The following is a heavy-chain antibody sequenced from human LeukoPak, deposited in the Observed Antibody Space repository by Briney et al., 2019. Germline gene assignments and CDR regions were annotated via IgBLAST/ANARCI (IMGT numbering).Heavy chain of an antibody. J-gene: IGHJ4*02. Sequence: ASVKVSCKASGYTFTSYGISWVRQAPGQGLEWMGWISAYNGNTNYAQKLQGRVTMTTDTSTSTDYMELRSLRSDDTAVYYCARDDTYSSSSCDYWGQGTLVTVSS. CDR3: ARDDTYSSSSCDY. V-gene: IGHV1-18*01. CDR2: ISAYNGNT. CDR1: GYTFTSYG. D-gene: IGHD6-6*01.